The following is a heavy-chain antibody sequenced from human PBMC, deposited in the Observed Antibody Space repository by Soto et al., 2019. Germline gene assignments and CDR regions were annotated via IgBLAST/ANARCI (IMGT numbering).Heavy chain of an antibody. D-gene: IGHD2-2*01. V-gene: IGHV1-46*03. CDR1: GYTFTNYY. Sequence: QVQLVQSGAEVKKPGASVKVSCKASGYTFTNYYMHWVRQAPGQGLEWMGIINPSGGTTSYAQRCQGRVTMTRDTSTSTVYLELNSLRSEDTAVYYCASPDRKNCSSTSCYLRYYGMDVWGQGTTVTVSS. CDR3: ASPDRKNCSSTSCYLRYYGMDV. J-gene: IGHJ6*02. CDR2: INPSGGTT.